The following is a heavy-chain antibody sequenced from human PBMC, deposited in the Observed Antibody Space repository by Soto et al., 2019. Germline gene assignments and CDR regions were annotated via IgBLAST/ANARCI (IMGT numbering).Heavy chain of an antibody. CDR2: ISSSSGRTT. D-gene: IGHD4-17*01. CDR1: GFNFGLFA. J-gene: IGHJ3*01. CDR3: AQMTVLTTSAFDV. V-gene: IGHV3-23*01. Sequence: EAQLWESGGHSVQPGGSLRLSCAASGFNFGLFAITWVRQVPGKRLEWVPEISSSSGRTTSYADPVRGRFTISRDNSRNTLYLEMTNLRADDTATYFCAQMTVLTTSAFDVWGQGTLVTVS.